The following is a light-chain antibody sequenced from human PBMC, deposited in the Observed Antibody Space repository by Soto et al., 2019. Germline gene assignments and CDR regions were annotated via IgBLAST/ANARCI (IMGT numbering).Light chain of an antibody. Sequence: IVLTQYPVTLSFSPGEIATLSCSSSQSVSSSYLAWYQQKPGQAPRLLIYGASSRATGIPDRFSGSGSGTDFTLTISRLEPEDFAVYYCQQYNNWPPYTFGQGTRLEIK. CDR1: QSVSSSY. J-gene: IGKJ5*01. CDR3: QQYNNWPPYT. CDR2: GAS. V-gene: IGKV3-20*01.